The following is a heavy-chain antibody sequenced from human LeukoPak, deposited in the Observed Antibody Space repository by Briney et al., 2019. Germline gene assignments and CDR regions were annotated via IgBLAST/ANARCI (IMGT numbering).Heavy chain of an antibody. V-gene: IGHV4-59*08. J-gene: IGHJ4*02. CDR2: IHYSGST. Sequence: PSKTLSLTCTVSGGSISGYYWSWIRQPPGKGLECIGYIHYSGSTSYNPSLQSRVTISVDTSKNQFSLKLSSVTAADTAVYYCARQVTIFGPFDYWGQGTLVTVSS. D-gene: IGHD3-3*01. CDR3: ARQVTIFGPFDY. CDR1: GGSISGYY.